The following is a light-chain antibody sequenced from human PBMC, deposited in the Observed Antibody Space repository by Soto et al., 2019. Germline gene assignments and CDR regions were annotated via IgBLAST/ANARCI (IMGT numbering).Light chain of an antibody. CDR2: GDN. Sequence: QSVLTQPPSASGAPGQRVAISCTGSSSNIGAEYDVHWYQQLPGTAPKRLIYGDNNRPSGVPDRFSGSKSGTSASLAITGLQPEDEAVYYCQSYDSSLTTFVFGTGTKATVL. CDR3: QSYDSSLTTFV. V-gene: IGLV1-40*01. J-gene: IGLJ1*01. CDR1: SSNIGAEYD.